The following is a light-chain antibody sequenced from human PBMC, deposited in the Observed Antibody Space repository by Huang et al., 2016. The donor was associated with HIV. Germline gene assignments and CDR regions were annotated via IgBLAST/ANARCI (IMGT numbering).Light chain of an antibody. CDR3: QQYNSYSQT. CDR2: KAS. V-gene: IGKV1-5*03. J-gene: IGKJ1*01. Sequence: DIQMTQSPSTLSASVGDRVSITCRASQSISSWLAWYQQKPGKAPKVLIYKASTLETGGPSRFSGSGSGTEFTLTISSLQPDDFATYYCQQYNSYSQTFGQGTKVEIK. CDR1: QSISSW.